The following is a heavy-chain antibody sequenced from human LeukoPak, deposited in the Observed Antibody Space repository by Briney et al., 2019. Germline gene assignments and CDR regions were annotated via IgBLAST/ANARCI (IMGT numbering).Heavy chain of an antibody. V-gene: IGHV3-53*01. CDR1: GFTVSSNY. D-gene: IGHD2/OR15-2a*01. Sequence: GGSLRLSCAASGFTVSSNYMSWVRQAPGKGLEWVSVIYSGGSTYYADSVKGRFTISRDNAKNSLYLQMNSLRAEDTAVYYCARVSILIVPYYAFDIWGQGTMVTVSS. CDR2: IYSGGST. J-gene: IGHJ3*02. CDR3: ARVSILIVPYYAFDI.